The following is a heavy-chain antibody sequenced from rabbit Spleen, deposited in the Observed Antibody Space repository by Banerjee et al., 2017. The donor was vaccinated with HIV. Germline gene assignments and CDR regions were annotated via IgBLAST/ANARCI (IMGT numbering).Heavy chain of an antibody. Sequence: QEQLVESGGGLVQPEGSLALTCTASGFSFSNGYYICWVRQAPGKGLEWVACIYGGSFGDTVYASWVKGRFTISKTSSTTVTLQMTSLTAADTATYFCARGSATMTMVITGYYFNLWGPGTLVTVS. CDR3: ARGSATMTMVITGYYFNL. J-gene: IGHJ4*01. D-gene: IGHD2-1*01. CDR2: IYGGSFGDT. V-gene: IGHV1S45*01. CDR1: GFSFSNGYY.